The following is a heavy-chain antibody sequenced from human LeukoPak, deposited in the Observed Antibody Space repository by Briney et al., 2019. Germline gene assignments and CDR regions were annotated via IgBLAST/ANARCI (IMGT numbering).Heavy chain of an antibody. Sequence: GGSLKLSCAASGLTFSSYRMNWVRQAPGKGLEGASSISSSSNYIYYADSVKGRFTISRDNAKNSLYLQMNSLRAEDTAVYYCARVPHAMVRGVIITEFYFDYWGQGTLVTVSS. J-gene: IGHJ4*02. CDR2: ISSSSNYI. D-gene: IGHD3-10*01. V-gene: IGHV3-21*01. CDR1: GLTFSSYR. CDR3: ARVPHAMVRGVIITEFYFDY.